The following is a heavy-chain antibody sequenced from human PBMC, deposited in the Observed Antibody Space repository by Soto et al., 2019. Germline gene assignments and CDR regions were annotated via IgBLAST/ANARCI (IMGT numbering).Heavy chain of an antibody. V-gene: IGHV4-59*08. D-gene: IGHD3-10*01. CDR1: GGSISSYY. J-gene: IGHJ4*02. CDR2: IYYSGST. CDR3: ARQVPGTYGSGSYFDY. Sequence: SETLSLTCTVSGGSISSYYWSWIRQPPGKGLEWIGYIYYSGSTNYNPSLKSRVTISVDTSKNQFSLKLSSVTAADTAVYYCARQVPGTYGSGSYFDYWGQGTLVNVSS.